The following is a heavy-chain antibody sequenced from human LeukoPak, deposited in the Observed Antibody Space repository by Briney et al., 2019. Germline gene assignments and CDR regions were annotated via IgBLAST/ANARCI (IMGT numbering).Heavy chain of an antibody. J-gene: IGHJ4*02. D-gene: IGHD3-9*01. V-gene: IGHV4-31*03. CDR2: IYYSGST. CDR1: GGSISSGGYY. CDR3: ARTPYYDILTGYLPFDY. Sequence: PSETLSLTCTVSGGSISSGGYYWSWIRQHPGKGLEWIGYIYYSGSTYYNPSLKSRVTISVDTSKNQFSLKLSSVTTADTAVYYCARTPYYDILTGYLPFDYWGQGTLVTVSS.